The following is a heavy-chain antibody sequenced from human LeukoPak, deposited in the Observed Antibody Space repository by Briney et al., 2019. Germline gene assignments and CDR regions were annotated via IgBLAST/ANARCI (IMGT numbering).Heavy chain of an antibody. CDR2: INTNTGNP. V-gene: IGHV7-4-1*02. D-gene: IGHD2-15*01. Sequence: ASVKVSCKASGYTFTSYAMNWVRQAPGQGLEWMGWINTNTGNPTYAQGFTGRFVFSLDTSVSTAYLQISSLKAEDTAVYYCARDPYCSGGSCYNFDYWGQGTLVTVSS. CDR3: ARDPYCSGGSCYNFDY. CDR1: GYTFTSYA. J-gene: IGHJ4*02.